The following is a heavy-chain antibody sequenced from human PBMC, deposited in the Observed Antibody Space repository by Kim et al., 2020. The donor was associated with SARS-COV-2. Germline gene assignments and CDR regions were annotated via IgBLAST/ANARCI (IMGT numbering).Heavy chain of an antibody. V-gene: IGHV3-21*01. J-gene: IGHJ4*02. Sequence: GGSLRLSCAASGFTFSSYSMNWVRQAPGKGLEWVSSISSSSSYIYYADSVKGRFTISRDNAKNSLYLQMNSLRAEDTAVYYCARSRDSYSSSSEASFDYWGQGTLVTVSS. CDR3: ARSRDSYSSSSEASFDY. CDR1: GFTFSSYS. CDR2: ISSSSSYI. D-gene: IGHD6-6*01.